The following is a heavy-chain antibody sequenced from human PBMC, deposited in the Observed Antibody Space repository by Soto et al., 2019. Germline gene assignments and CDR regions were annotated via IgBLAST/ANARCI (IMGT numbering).Heavy chain of an antibody. CDR3: AREDGVVGSSSAFDH. Sequence: PAGSLRLSCVFSGFTFSTYTMNWVRRAPGKGLEWVSSINGRSNYVYYADSVKGRFTISRDNAKNSLYLQMNRLRAEDTAIYYCAREDGVVGSSSAFDHWGLGTLVTVSS. V-gene: IGHV3-21*01. D-gene: IGHD1-26*01. CDR1: GFTFSTYT. J-gene: IGHJ4*02. CDR2: INGRSNYV.